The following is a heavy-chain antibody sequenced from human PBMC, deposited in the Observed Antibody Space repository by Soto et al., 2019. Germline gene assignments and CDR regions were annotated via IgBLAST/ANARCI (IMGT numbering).Heavy chain of an antibody. V-gene: IGHV4-4*02. Sequence: QVQLQESGPGLVKPSGTLSLTCAVSGDSVSSPYYWCWVRQPPGKGLEWIGEVFHTGTTSYNPSHRSRVTISMDKSNNQCSLDLSSVTAADTDVYYCARSAGWYAVHSWGPGTLVIVSS. CDR1: GDSVSSPYY. D-gene: IGHD6-19*01. J-gene: IGHJ4*02. CDR3: ARSAGWYAVHS. CDR2: VFHTGTT.